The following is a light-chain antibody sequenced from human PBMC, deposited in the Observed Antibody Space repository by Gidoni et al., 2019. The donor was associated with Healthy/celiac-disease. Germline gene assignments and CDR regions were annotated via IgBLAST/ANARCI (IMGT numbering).Light chain of an antibody. J-gene: IGKJ5*01. V-gene: IGKV3-20*01. Sequence: ELVLTQPPGTLSLSPGERATLSCRASQRVSSSYLAWYQQKPGQAPRLLIYGASSRATGIPDRFSGSGSGTDFTLTISRLEPEDFAVYYCQQYGSSPPITFGQGTRLEIK. CDR3: QQYGSSPPIT. CDR2: GAS. CDR1: QRVSSSY.